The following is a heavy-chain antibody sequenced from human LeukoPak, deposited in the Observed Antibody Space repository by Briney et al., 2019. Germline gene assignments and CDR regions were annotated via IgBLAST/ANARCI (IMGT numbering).Heavy chain of an antibody. CDR2: ISSSGVTM. D-gene: IGHD5-24*01. Sequence: PGGSLRLSCAASGFTFSSYEMNWVRQAPGKGLEWLSYISSSGVTMYYADSVKGLFIISRDNAKKSLYLQMNSLRADDTAVYYCARGGPRERRAGSNPFDHWGQGTLVTVSS. V-gene: IGHV3-48*03. CDR1: GFTFSSYE. CDR3: ARGGPRERRAGSNPFDH. J-gene: IGHJ4*02.